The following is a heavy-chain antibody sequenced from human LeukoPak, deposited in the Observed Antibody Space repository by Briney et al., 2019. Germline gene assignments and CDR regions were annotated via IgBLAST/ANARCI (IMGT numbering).Heavy chain of an antibody. V-gene: IGHV1-69*13. J-gene: IGHJ4*02. Sequence: AASVTVSCTASGGTFSSYAISWVRQAPGQGLEWIGGIIPIFGTANYAQKFQGRVTITADESTSTAYMELSSLRSEDTAVYYCARGPRYSYDQHPFDYWGQGTLVTVSS. CDR3: ARGPRYSYDQHPFDY. D-gene: IGHD5-18*01. CDR1: GGTFSSYA. CDR2: IIPIFGTA.